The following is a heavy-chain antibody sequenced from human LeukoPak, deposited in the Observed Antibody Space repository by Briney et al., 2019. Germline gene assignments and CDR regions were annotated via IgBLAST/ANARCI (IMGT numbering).Heavy chain of an antibody. CDR3: ARGRGLPHYYHYYGMDV. CDR2: INHSGST. CDR1: GGSFSGYY. J-gene: IGHJ6*04. V-gene: IGHV4-34*01. D-gene: IGHD5-12*01. Sequence: SETLSLTCAVYGGSFSGYYWSWIRQPPGKGLEWIGEINHSGSTNYNPSLKSRVTISVDTSKNQFSLKLSSVTAADTAVYYCARGRGLPHYYHYYGMDVWGKGTTVTVSS.